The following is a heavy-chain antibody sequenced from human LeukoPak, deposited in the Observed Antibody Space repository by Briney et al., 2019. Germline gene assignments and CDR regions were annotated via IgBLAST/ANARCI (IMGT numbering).Heavy chain of an antibody. V-gene: IGHV1-2*02. CDR2: INPNSDDT. D-gene: IGHD6-13*01. Sequence: ASVKVSCKASGYTFTGYYMHWVRQAPGQGLEWLGWINPNSDDTNYAQKFQGRVTMTRDTSISTAYMEMSSLRSDDTAVYYCARAGIAAPFDFCGQGTLVTVDS. CDR1: GYTFTGYY. J-gene: IGHJ4*02. CDR3: ARAGIAAPFDF.